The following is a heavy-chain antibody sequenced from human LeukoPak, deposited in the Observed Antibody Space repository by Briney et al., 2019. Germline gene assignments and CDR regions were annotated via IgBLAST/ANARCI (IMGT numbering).Heavy chain of an antibody. V-gene: IGHV1-18*01. CDR1: GYTFTSYG. J-gene: IGHJ4*02. CDR2: ISAYNGNT. CDR3: VRDRHTVAVAATLDY. Sequence: ASVKVSCKASGYTFTSYGISWVRQAPGQGLEWMGWISAYNGNTNYAQKLQGRVTMTTDTSTSTAYMELSSLRSDDTAVYYCVRDRHTVAVAATLDYWGQGTLVIASS. D-gene: IGHD6-19*01.